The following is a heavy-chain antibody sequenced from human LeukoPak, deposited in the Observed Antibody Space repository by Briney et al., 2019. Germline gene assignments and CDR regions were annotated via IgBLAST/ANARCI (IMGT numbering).Heavy chain of an antibody. CDR3: ARDSSAGSSGF. J-gene: IGHJ4*02. Sequence: GGSLRLSCAASGFTFSSYAMSWVRQAPGKGLEWVSAISDSGDGTYYADSVKGRFTISRDNSKNTVYLQMNSLRVEDTAVYYCARDSSAGSSGFWGQGTLVTVSS. CDR1: GFTFSSYA. V-gene: IGHV3-23*01. D-gene: IGHD6-25*01. CDR2: ISDSGDGT.